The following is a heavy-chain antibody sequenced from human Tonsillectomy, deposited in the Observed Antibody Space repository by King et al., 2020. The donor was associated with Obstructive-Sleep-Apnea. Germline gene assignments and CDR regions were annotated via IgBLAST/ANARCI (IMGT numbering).Heavy chain of an antibody. CDR1: GFTFGTYW. V-gene: IGHV3-7*03. CDR2: IKQDGSEK. D-gene: IGHD3-3*01. J-gene: IGHJ3*02. CDR3: ARGQIFGVVPLGVAFDI. Sequence: VQLVESGGGLVQPGGSLRLSCAASGFTFGTYWMSWVRQAPGKGLEWVANIKQDGSEKYYVDSVKGRFTISRDNAKNSLYLQMNSLRAEDTAVYYCARGQIFGVVPLGVAFDIWGQGTMVTVSS.